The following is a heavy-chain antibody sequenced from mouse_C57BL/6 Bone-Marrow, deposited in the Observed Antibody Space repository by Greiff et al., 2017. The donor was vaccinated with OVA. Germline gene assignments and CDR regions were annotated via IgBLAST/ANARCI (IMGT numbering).Heavy chain of an antibody. CDR1: GYTFTDYE. CDR3: TRGYSNYYAMDY. V-gene: IGHV1-15*01. Sequence: SGAELVRPGASVTLSCKASGYTFTDYEMHWVKQTPVHGLEWIGAIDPENGGTAYNQKFKGKAILTADKSSSTAYMELRSLTSEDSAVYYCTRGYSNYYAMDYWGQGTSVTVSS. CDR2: IDPENGGT. J-gene: IGHJ4*01. D-gene: IGHD2-5*01.